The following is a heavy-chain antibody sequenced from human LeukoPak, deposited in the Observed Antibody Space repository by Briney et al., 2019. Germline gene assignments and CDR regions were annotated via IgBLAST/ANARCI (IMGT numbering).Heavy chain of an antibody. CDR2: IIPIFGTA. CDR1: GATFSSYA. Sequence: SVKVSCKASGATFSSYAISWVRQAPGQGLEWMGGIIPIFGTANYAQKFQGRVTITTDESTSTAYMELSSLRSEDTAVYYCARAPSPRAWLQWLGAFDIWGQGTMVTVSS. J-gene: IGHJ3*02. V-gene: IGHV1-69*05. D-gene: IGHD5-24*01. CDR3: ARAPSPRAWLQWLGAFDI.